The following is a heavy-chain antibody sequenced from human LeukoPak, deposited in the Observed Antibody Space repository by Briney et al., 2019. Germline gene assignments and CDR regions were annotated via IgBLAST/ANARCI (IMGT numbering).Heavy chain of an antibody. J-gene: IGHJ4*02. V-gene: IGHV3-23*01. D-gene: IGHD2-8*01. CDR3: AKRGVL. CDR2: ITGSGGNT. CDR1: EFTFTIQA. Sequence: GGSLKLSFPPSEFTFTIQAINWSPKVPGKGLEWVSGITGSGGNTYYADSVTGRFTISRDNSKNTVYLQMNSLGADDTAVYYCAKRGVLWGQGTLVTVSS.